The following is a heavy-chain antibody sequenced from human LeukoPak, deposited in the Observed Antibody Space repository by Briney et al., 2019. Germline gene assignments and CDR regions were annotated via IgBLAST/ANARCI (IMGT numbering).Heavy chain of an antibody. Sequence: GGSLRLSCAASGFTFSTYAMSWVRQAPGKGLEWVSSISSSSSYIYYADSVKGRFTISRDNAKNSLYLQMNSLRAEDTAVYYCARDWPTIAAAGTIPEYFQHWGQGTLVTVSS. CDR2: ISSSSSYI. D-gene: IGHD6-13*01. CDR3: ARDWPTIAAAGTIPEYFQH. V-gene: IGHV3-21*01. CDR1: GFTFSTYA. J-gene: IGHJ1*01.